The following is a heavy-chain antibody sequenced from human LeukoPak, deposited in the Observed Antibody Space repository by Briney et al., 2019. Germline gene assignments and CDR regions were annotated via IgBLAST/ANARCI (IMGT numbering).Heavy chain of an antibody. Sequence: ASVKVSCKPSGYTFTSYYMHWVRQAPGQGLEWMGIINPSGGDTSYAQKFQGRVTTTRDPSTSTVYMEVVSLRPEDTAVYYCARGCRVVPGVHNVGMTSYYNGLDVWGQGTTVTVSS. CDR2: INPSGGDT. J-gene: IGHJ6*02. V-gene: IGHV1-46*01. D-gene: IGHD2-2*01. CDR3: ARGCRVVPGVHNVGMTSYYNGLDV. CDR1: GYTFTSYY.